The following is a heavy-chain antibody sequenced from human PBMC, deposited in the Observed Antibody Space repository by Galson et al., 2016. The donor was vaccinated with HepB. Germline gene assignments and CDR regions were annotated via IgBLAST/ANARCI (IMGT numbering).Heavy chain of an antibody. CDR1: VGSISSSNI. V-gene: IGHV4-4*02. CDR2: IYHSGTT. D-gene: IGHD3-10*01. Sequence: SETLSLTCAVSVGSISSSNIWTWIRLPPGKGLEWIGEIYHSGTTNYNPSLKSRVTISVDKSKNQFSLKLSSVTAADTAVYYCARDGYDYGSGSYGGMDVWGQGTTVTVSS. J-gene: IGHJ6*02. CDR3: ARDGYDYGSGSYGGMDV.